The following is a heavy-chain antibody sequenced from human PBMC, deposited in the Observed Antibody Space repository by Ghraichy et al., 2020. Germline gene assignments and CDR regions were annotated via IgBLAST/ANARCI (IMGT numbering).Heavy chain of an antibody. Sequence: SQTLSLTCAVYGGSFSGYYWSWIRQPPGKGLEWIGEINHSGSTNYNPSLKSRVTISVDTSKNQFSLKLSSVTAADTAVYYCARESAGLGISGFDYWGQGTLVTVSS. CDR1: GGSFSGYY. D-gene: IGHD7-27*01. V-gene: IGHV4-34*01. CDR3: ARESAGLGISGFDY. CDR2: INHSGST. J-gene: IGHJ4*02.